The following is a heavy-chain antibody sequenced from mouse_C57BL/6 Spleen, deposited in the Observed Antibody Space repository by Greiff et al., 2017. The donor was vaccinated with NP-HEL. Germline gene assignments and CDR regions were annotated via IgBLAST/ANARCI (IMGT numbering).Heavy chain of an antibody. CDR1: GYAFSSSW. V-gene: IGHV1-82*01. CDR2: IYPGDGDT. Sequence: QVQLQQSGPELVKPGASVKISCKASGYAFSSSWMNWVKQRPGKGLEWIGRIYPGDGDTNYNGKFKGKATLTADKSSSTAYMQLSSLTSEDSAVYFCARSSSGYVSYAMDYWGQGTSVTVSS. D-gene: IGHD3-2*02. CDR3: ARSSSGYVSYAMDY. J-gene: IGHJ4*01.